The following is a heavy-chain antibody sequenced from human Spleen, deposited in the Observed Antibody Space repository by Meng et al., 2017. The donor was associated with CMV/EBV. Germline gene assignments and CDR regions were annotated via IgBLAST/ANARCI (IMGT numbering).Heavy chain of an antibody. V-gene: IGHV1-69*05. Sequence: TAYGGTFRSYAMDWLRQAPGHGLEWVGNIIPMFRKTNYAQEFQGRVTITTGESSGTVFMELSSLTLDDTAIYFCARVPDSRAPEDDYWGQGTLVTVSS. J-gene: IGHJ4*02. D-gene: IGHD6-6*01. CDR2: IIPMFRKT. CDR1: GGTFRSYA. CDR3: ARVPDSRAPEDDY.